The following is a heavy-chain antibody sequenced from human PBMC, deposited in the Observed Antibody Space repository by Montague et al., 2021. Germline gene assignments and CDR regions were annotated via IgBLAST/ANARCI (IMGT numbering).Heavy chain of an antibody. CDR1: GDSVSSNDAT. Sequence: CAISGDSVSSNDATWNWIRQSPSRGLGWLGRTYHRSKWYNEYAISVKSRITVNPDTSKNQFSLLLNSATPEDTAVYYCARGWQKRFDPWGQGTLVTVSS. J-gene: IGHJ5*02. CDR2: TYHRSKWYN. D-gene: IGHD5-24*01. V-gene: IGHV6-1*01. CDR3: ARGWQKRFDP.